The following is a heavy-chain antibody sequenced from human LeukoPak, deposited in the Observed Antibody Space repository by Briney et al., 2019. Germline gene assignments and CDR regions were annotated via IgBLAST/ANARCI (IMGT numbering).Heavy chain of an antibody. J-gene: IGHJ5*01. Sequence: GGSLRLSCAASGLSLTTHGMHWVRQAPGKGLEWVAVIWYDGSNKYYADSVKGRFTISRDNSKNTLYLQMNSLRAEDTAVYYCASVYSYGWFDYWGQGTLVTASS. CDR2: IWYDGSNK. V-gene: IGHV3-33*01. CDR1: GLSLTTHG. D-gene: IGHD5-18*01. CDR3: ASVYSYGWFDY.